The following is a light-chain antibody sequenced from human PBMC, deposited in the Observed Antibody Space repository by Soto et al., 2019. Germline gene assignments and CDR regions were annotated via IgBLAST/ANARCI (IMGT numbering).Light chain of an antibody. CDR1: QSVLYSSNNKNY. CDR2: WAS. CDR3: QQYYCTPWT. Sequence: DMVMTQSPDSLAVSLGERATINCKSSQSVLYSSNNKNYLAWYQQKSGQPPKLLIYWASTRESVVPDRFSSSESGTDFTLTTSSLQAEDVAVYYCQQYYCTPWTFCQGTKVEIK. V-gene: IGKV4-1*01. J-gene: IGKJ1*01.